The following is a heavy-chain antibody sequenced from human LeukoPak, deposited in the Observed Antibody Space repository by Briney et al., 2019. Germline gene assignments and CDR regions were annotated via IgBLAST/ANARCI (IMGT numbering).Heavy chain of an antibody. D-gene: IGHD2-21*01. CDR1: GGSISSSSHY. J-gene: IGHJ4*02. CDR3: ARLSPIWWFF. V-gene: IGHV4-39*01. Sequence: SETLSLTCTVSGGSISSSSHYWGWIRQPPVKGLEWIGSIYYSGITYYNPSLKSRVTISSDTSKNQFSLKLTSVDAADTAVYYCARLSPIWWFFWGQGTLVTVSS. CDR2: IYYSGIT.